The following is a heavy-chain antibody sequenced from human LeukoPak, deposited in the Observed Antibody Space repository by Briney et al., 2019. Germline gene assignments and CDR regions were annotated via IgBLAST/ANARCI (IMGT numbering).Heavy chain of an antibody. CDR3: ARVTYYYDSSGYSYYFDY. D-gene: IGHD3-22*01. V-gene: IGHV1-3*03. CDR2: INAGNGNT. Sequence: ASVKVSCKASGGTFSSYAISWVRQAPGQGLEWMGWINAGNGNTKYSQEFQGRVTITRDTSASTAYMELSSLRSEDMAVYYCARVTYYYDSSGYSYYFDYWGQGTLVTVSS. CDR1: GGTFSSYA. J-gene: IGHJ4*02.